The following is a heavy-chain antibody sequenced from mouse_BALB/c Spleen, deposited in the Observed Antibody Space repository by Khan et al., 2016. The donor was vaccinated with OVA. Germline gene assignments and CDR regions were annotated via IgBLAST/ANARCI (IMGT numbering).Heavy chain of an antibody. CDR1: GFNIKDTY. D-gene: IGHD2-1*01. Sequence: EVQLQQSGTELIKPGASVKLSCTASGFNIKDTYIHWVKERPEQGPEWIGRIDPANGDTKYDPKFQGKATITADKSSNTAYLQLSSLTSEDTAVYYCATLYGSPFTYWGQGTLVTVSA. CDR3: ATLYGSPFTY. CDR2: IDPANGDT. J-gene: IGHJ3*01. V-gene: IGHV14-3*02.